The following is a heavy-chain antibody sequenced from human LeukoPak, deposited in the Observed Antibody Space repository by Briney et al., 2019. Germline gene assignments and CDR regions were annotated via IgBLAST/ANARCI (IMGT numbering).Heavy chain of an antibody. V-gene: IGHV1-8*03. CDR3: ARGGVVPAAIGAFDI. Sequence: ASVKVSCKASRYTFTSSDINWVRQATGQGLEWMGWMNPNSGNTGYAQKFQDRVTITRNTSINPAYMELSSLRSEDTAVYYCARGGVVPAAIGAFDIWGQGTMVTVSS. J-gene: IGHJ3*02. CDR2: MNPNSGNT. D-gene: IGHD2-2*02. CDR1: RYTFTSSD.